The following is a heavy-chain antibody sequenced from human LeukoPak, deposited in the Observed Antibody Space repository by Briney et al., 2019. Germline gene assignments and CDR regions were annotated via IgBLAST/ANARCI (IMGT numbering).Heavy chain of an antibody. CDR3: ARRALVGATPVDAFDI. D-gene: IGHD1-26*01. Sequence: SETLSLTCTVSGGSISSSSYYWGWIRQPPGKGLEWIGSIYYSGSTYYNPSLKSRVTISVDTSKNQFSLKLSSVTAADTAVYYCARRALVGATPVDAFDIWGQGTMVTVSS. CDR2: IYYSGST. CDR1: GGSISSSSYY. J-gene: IGHJ3*02. V-gene: IGHV4-39*01.